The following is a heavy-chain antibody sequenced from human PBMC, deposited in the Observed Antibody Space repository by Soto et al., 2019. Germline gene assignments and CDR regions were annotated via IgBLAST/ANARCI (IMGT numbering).Heavy chain of an antibody. CDR3: ADVGSYGHY. Sequence: QVQLVESGGGVVQPGRSLRLSCAASGFTFSSYGMHWVRQAPGKGLEWVAVISYDGSNKYYADSVKGRFTISRDNSKNTLYLQMNSLRAEDTAVYYCADVGSYGHYWGQGTLVTVSS. CDR1: GFTFSSYG. D-gene: IGHD1-26*01. CDR2: ISYDGSNK. J-gene: IGHJ4*02. V-gene: IGHV3-30*03.